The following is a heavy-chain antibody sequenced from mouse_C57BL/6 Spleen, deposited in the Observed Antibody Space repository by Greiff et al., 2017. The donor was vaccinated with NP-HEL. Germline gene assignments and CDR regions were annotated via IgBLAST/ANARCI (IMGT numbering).Heavy chain of an antibody. Sequence: VQLQQSGAELVMPGASVKLSCKASGYTFTSYWMHWVKQRPGQGLEWIGEIDPSDSYTNYNQKFKGNSTLTVDKSSSTAYMQLSSLTSEDSAVYYCARGGYYGPYAMDYWGQGTSVTVSS. J-gene: IGHJ4*01. V-gene: IGHV1-69*01. CDR2: IDPSDSYT. CDR1: GYTFTSYW. D-gene: IGHD2-1*01. CDR3: ARGGYYGPYAMDY.